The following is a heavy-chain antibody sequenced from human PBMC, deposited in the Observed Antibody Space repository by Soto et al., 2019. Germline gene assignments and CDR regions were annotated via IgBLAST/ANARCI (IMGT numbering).Heavy chain of an antibody. CDR3: ARDPVPGVVPQYYFDY. CDR2: ISYDGSNK. CDR1: GFTFSSYA. Sequence: LRLSCAASGFTFSSYAMHWVRQAPGKGLEWVAVISYDGSNKYYADSVKGRFTISRDNSKNTLYLQMNSLRAEDTAVYYCARDPVPGVVPQYYFDYWGQGTLVTVSS. V-gene: IGHV3-30-3*01. J-gene: IGHJ4*02. D-gene: IGHD2-2*01.